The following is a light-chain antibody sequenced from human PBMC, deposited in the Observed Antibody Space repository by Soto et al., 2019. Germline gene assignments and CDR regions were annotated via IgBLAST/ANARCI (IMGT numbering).Light chain of an antibody. CDR1: QSVLSSSNNKNY. J-gene: IGKJ1*01. CDR3: QQYYNVPRT. V-gene: IGKV4-1*01. Sequence: DIVMTQSPDSLAVSLGERATINCKSSQSVLSSSNNKNYLAWYQQKPRQPPTLLIYWASTRESGVPDRFSGSGSGTDFTLTIAILQAEDLAVYYCQQYYNVPRTFGQGTKVEIK. CDR2: WAS.